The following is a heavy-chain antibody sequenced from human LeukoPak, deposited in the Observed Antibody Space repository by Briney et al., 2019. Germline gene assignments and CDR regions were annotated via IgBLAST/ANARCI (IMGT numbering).Heavy chain of an antibody. V-gene: IGHV3-23*01. J-gene: IGHJ4*02. D-gene: IGHD3-10*01. CDR3: AKNGGDSYGTGHFDC. CDR1: GFTFRSYA. CDR2: IGGSGANT. Sequence: GGSLRLSCVVSGFTFRSYAMTWVRQAPGKGLEWVSAIGGSGANTYYADSVKGRSTISRDNSKNTLYLQMDSLRADDTAVYYCAKNGGDSYGTGHFDCWGQGTLVTVSS.